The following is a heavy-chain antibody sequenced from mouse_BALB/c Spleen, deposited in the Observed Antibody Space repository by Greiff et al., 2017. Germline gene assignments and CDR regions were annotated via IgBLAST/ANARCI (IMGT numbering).Heavy chain of an antibody. CDR2: IYPSDSYT. J-gene: IGHJ4*01. D-gene: IGHD2-3*01. Sequence: QVQLQQPGAELVRPGASVKLSCKASGYTFTSYWINWVKQRPGQGLEWIGNIYPSDSYTNYNQKFKDKATLTVDKSSSTAYMQLSSPTSEDSAVYYCTRRDGYYDAMDYWGQGTSVTVSS. V-gene: IGHV1-69*02. CDR3: TRRDGYYDAMDY. CDR1: GYTFTSYW.